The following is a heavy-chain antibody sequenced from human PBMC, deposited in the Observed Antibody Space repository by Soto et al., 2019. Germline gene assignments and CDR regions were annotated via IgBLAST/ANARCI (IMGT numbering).Heavy chain of an antibody. V-gene: IGHV3-23*01. D-gene: IGHD4-17*01. Sequence: LRLSCAASGFTFSSYAMSWVRQAPGKGLEWVSAISGSGGSTYYADSVKGRFTISRDNSKNTLYLQMNSLRAEDTAVYYCAKDLGGDYSYYYYGMDVWGQGTTVTVSS. CDR2: ISGSGGST. J-gene: IGHJ6*02. CDR1: GFTFSSYA. CDR3: AKDLGGDYSYYYYGMDV.